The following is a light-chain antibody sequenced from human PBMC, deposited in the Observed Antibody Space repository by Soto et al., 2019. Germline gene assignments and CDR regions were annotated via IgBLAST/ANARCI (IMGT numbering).Light chain of an antibody. Sequence: DIQMTQSPSTLSGSVGDRVTITCRASQTISSWLAWYQQKPGKAPKLLMYEASSLESGVPSRFSGSGSGADFTLTISSLQPEDFATYYCQQLNSYPFTFGQGTRLEIK. V-gene: IGKV1-5*03. CDR1: QTISSW. CDR3: QQLNSYPFT. J-gene: IGKJ5*01. CDR2: EAS.